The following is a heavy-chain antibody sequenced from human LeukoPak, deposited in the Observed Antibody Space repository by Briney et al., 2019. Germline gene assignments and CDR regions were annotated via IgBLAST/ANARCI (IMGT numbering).Heavy chain of an antibody. D-gene: IGHD6-13*01. CDR2: IDPLRYIV. Sequence: ASVNISCKDSGGTFSTYTLNWVRQAPGQRLEWRGRIDPLRYIVNYAQKFQGRVTITADKSSNTAYMELASLTSEDTAVYYCARMPSPDGRSSVDYWGQGTLVIVSS. CDR1: GGTFSTYT. V-gene: IGHV1-69*02. J-gene: IGHJ4*02. CDR3: ARMPSPDGRSSVDY.